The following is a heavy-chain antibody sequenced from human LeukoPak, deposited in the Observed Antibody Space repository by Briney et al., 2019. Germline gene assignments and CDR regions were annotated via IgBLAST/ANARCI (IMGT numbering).Heavy chain of an antibody. CDR2: ISSDGYRT. Sequence: PGRSLRLSCAASGFPFSTYDMHWVRQAPDKGPQWVAVISSDGYRTDYPDSVRGRFTISRDNFKNTVDLQMISVTAEDTAMYFCAKGLGTGSVLARPLHYWGQGTLVTVSS. CDR3: AKGLGTGSVLARPLHY. D-gene: IGHD3-10*01. J-gene: IGHJ4*02. CDR1: GFPFSTYD. V-gene: IGHV3-30*18.